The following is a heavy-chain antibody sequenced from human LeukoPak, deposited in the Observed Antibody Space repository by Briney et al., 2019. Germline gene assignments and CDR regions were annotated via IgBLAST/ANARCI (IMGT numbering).Heavy chain of an antibody. Sequence: GGSLRLSCAASGFTFRISWMSWVRQAPGKGLEWVANIKEDGSEKNYVDSVKGRFTISRDNSKNTLYVQMNSLRAEDTAVYYCARSGQLWLSSHDSWGQGTLVTVSS. D-gene: IGHD5-18*01. CDR1: GFTFRISW. V-gene: IGHV3-7*02. J-gene: IGHJ4*02. CDR2: IKEDGSEK. CDR3: ARSGQLWLSSHDS.